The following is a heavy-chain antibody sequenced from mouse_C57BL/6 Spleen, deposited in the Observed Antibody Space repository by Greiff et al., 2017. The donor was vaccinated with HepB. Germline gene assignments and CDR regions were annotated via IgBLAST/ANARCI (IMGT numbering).Heavy chain of an antibody. Sequence: VQLKESGAELVKPGASVKLSCKASGYTFTEYTIHWVKQRSGQGLEWIGWFYPGSGSIKYNEKFKDKATLTADKSSSTVYMELSRLTSEDSAVYFCARHEGRFYDYDGSFDYWGQGTTLTVSS. J-gene: IGHJ2*01. V-gene: IGHV1-62-2*01. CDR3: ARHEGRFYDYDGSFDY. CDR1: GYTFTEYT. CDR2: FYPGSGSI. D-gene: IGHD2-4*01.